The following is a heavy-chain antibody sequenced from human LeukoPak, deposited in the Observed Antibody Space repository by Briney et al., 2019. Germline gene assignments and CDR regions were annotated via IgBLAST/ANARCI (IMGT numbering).Heavy chain of an antibody. J-gene: IGHJ4*02. Sequence: GGSLRLSCTGSGFTFCDYAVSWVRQAPGKGLEWVGLIRSEAYGGTTEYAASVKGRFTISRDDSKSIASLQMNSLKTEDTAVYSCTTSRRGEGYNSQFDYWGQGTLVTVSS. D-gene: IGHD5-24*01. V-gene: IGHV3-49*04. CDR3: TTSRRGEGYNSQFDY. CDR1: GFTFCDYA. CDR2: IRSEAYGGTT.